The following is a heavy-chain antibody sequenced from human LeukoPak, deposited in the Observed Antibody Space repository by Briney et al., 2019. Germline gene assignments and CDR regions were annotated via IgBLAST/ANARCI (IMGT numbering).Heavy chain of an antibody. J-gene: IGHJ6*03. D-gene: IGHD3-3*01. CDR2: ISSSSYI. CDR3: AKGSKEVLFTRDHYMDV. CDR1: GFTFSSYS. Sequence: GGSLRLSCAASGFTFSSYSMNWVRQAPGKGLEWVSSISSSSYIYYADSVKGRFTISRDNSKNTLYLQMNSLRAEDTAVYYCAKGSKEVLFTRDHYMDVWGKGTTVTMSS. V-gene: IGHV3-21*01.